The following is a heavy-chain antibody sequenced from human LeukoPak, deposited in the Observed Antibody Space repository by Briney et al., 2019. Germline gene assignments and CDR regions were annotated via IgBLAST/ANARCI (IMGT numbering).Heavy chain of an antibody. Sequence: SETLSLTCTVSGGSISSSSYYWGWLRQPPGKGLEWIGSIYYSGSTYYNPSLKSRVTISVDTSKNQFSLKLSSVTAADTAVYYCARSDGGNALDYWGQGTLVTVSS. CDR3: ARSDGGNALDY. CDR1: GGSISSSSYY. J-gene: IGHJ4*02. V-gene: IGHV4-39*01. D-gene: IGHD3-16*01. CDR2: IYYSGST.